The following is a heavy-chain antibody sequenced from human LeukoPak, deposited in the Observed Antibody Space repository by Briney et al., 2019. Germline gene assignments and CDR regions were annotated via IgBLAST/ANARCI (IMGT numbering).Heavy chain of an antibody. CDR3: ARQGRATVVMYMDD. CDR2: IYYTGIT. J-gene: IGHJ6*03. D-gene: IGHD3-22*01. Sequence: SSETLSLTCTVSGVSISSSSDNWGWIRQPPGKGLEWIGSIYYTGITYYNPSVMSRVTMSVDTSRNQFSLRLSSVTAADTAMYYCARQGRATVVMYMDDWGNGTTVTVSS. CDR1: GVSISSSSDN. V-gene: IGHV4-39*01.